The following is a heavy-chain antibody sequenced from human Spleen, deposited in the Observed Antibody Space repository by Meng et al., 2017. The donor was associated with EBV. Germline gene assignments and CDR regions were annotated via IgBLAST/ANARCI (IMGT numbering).Heavy chain of an antibody. J-gene: IGHJ4*02. CDR2: NYQTGST. CDR1: GGPSSSGNR. D-gene: IGHD6-6*01. Sequence: QVQPQESCPWLLNPSATLSRTCAVSGGPSSSGNRVSWVRQPPGKGLEWIGKNYQTGSTNYNPSLKSRVSMSVDKSKNSFSLRLSSVTAADTAVYYCAREGEDSSSQYFDYWGEGTLVTVSS. CDR3: AREGEDSSSQYFDY. V-gene: IGHV4-4*02.